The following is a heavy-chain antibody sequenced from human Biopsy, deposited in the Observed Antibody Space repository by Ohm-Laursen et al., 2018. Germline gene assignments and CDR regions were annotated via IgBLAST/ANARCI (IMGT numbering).Heavy chain of an antibody. CDR1: GGSISNYF. D-gene: IGHD1-26*01. Sequence: TLSLTCAVSGGSISNYFWTWIRQPPGKGLEWIGYFRFEDRTSYNSSLKSRVTISADTSKNQSSLRLSSVTAADTAVYYCALGGGSYVNFDYWGQGTLVTVSS. CDR3: ALGGGSYVNFDY. V-gene: IGHV4-59*01. J-gene: IGHJ4*02. CDR2: FRFEDRT.